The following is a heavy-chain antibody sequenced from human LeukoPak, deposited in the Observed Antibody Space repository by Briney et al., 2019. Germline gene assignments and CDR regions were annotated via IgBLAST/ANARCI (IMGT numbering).Heavy chain of an antibody. J-gene: IGHJ3*02. V-gene: IGHV4-39*07. CDR3: ARTRVIALGPDDAFDI. CDR2: IYFSESS. D-gene: IGHD3-16*02. Sequence: KSSETLSLTCPVSGPSISISSYYWGWIRQPPGKGLEWFGSIYFSESSYYNPSLKSRVTISVDTSKNQFSLKLGSVTAADTAVYYCARTRVIALGPDDAFDIWGQGTMVTVSS. CDR1: GPSISISSYY.